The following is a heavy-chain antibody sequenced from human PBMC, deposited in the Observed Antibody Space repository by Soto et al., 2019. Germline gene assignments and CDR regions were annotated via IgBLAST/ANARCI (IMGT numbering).Heavy chain of an antibody. CDR2: TYYRSKWYN. J-gene: IGHJ6*04. CDR1: GDSVSSNSAA. Sequence: SQTLSLTCAISGDSVSSNSAAWNWSRQSPSRGLEWLGRTYYRSKWYNDYAVSVKSRITINPDTSKNQFSLQLNSVTPEDTAVYYCARAVAAAGTGKRGLEMDVWGKGTTVTVSS. D-gene: IGHD6-13*01. V-gene: IGHV6-1*01. CDR3: ARAVAAAGTGKRGLEMDV.